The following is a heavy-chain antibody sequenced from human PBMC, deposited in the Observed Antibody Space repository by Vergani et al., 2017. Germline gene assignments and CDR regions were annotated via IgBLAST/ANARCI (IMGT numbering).Heavy chain of an antibody. CDR3: ARASGLLRYCAYYYYGMDV. J-gene: IGHJ6*02. CDR1: GFTFSSYW. D-gene: IGHD3-9*01. V-gene: IGHV3-7*03. Sequence: EVQLVESGGGLVQPGGSLRLSCAASGFTFSSYWMSWVRQAPGKGLEWVANIKQGGSEKYYVDSVKGRFTISRDNAKNSLYLQMNSLRAEDTAVYYCARASGLLRYCAYYYYGMDVWGQGTTVTVSS. CDR2: IKQGGSEK.